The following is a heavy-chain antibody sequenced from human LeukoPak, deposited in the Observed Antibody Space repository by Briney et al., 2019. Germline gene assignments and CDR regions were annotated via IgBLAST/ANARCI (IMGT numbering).Heavy chain of an antibody. V-gene: IGHV4-59*01. Sequence: SETLSLTCTVSGGSIRNYYWSWIRQPPGKGLEWIGYIYYSGSTNYNPSLKSRVTISVDTFKNQFSLKLSSVTAADTAVYYCARLNYGDYSGAFDIWGQGTIITVSS. CDR3: ARLNYGDYSGAFDI. D-gene: IGHD4-17*01. J-gene: IGHJ3*02. CDR1: GGSIRNYY. CDR2: IYYSGST.